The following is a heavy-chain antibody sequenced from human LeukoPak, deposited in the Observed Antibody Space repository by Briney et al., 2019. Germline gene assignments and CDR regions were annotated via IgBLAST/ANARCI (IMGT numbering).Heavy chain of an antibody. CDR2: IYPGDSDT. CDR1: GYSFTSYW. J-gene: IGHJ4*02. Sequence: AGESLKLSCQGFGYSFTSYWIGWVRPMPGKGLEWMGIIYPGDSDTRYSPSFQGQVTISADKSISTAYLQWSSLKASDTAVYYCASRLGSGCPFDYWGQGTLVTVSS. D-gene: IGHD6-19*01. V-gene: IGHV5-51*01. CDR3: ASRLGSGCPFDY.